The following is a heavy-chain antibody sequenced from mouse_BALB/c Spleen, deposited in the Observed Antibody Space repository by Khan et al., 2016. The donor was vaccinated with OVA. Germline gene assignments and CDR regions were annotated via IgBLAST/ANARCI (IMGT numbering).Heavy chain of an antibody. CDR2: IIHTSGYT. CDR1: GYTFTTYW. V-gene: IGHV1-7*01. CDR3: TRDRIDY. Sequence: VQLQQSGAELAQPGDSVKMSCKASGYTFTTYWMHWVKQRPGQGLEWIGYIIHTSGYTDYNDKFKDRATLSADKSSSTAYMHLNSLTSEDSALYYCTRDRIDYWVQGTTLTVSS. J-gene: IGHJ2*01.